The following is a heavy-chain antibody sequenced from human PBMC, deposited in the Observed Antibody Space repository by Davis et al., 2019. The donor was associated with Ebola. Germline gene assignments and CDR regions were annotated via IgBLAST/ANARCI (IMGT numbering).Heavy chain of an antibody. V-gene: IGHV4-59*01. CDR3: ARGRSYYGSGRRLPYYFDY. D-gene: IGHD3-10*01. CDR2: IHHSGNT. Sequence: PSETLSLTCTVSGASISGSYWSWIRQPPGKRLEWIGYIHHSGNTNYNPSLRSRVTISVDTSKNQFSLRLSSVTAADTAVYYCARGRSYYGSGRRLPYYFDYWGQGTLVTVSS. CDR1: GASISGSY. J-gene: IGHJ4*02.